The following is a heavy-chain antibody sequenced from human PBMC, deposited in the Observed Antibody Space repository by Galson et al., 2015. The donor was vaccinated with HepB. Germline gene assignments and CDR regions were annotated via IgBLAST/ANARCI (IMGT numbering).Heavy chain of an antibody. CDR2: IIPIFGTA. CDR3: ARLDTAMVSPHYYYYYMDV. D-gene: IGHD5-18*01. CDR1: GGTFSSYA. V-gene: IGHV1-69*13. Sequence: SVKVSCKASGGTFSSYAISWVRQAPGQGLEWMGGIIPIFGTANYAQKFQGRVTITADESTSTAYMELSSLGSEDTAVYYCARLDTAMVSPHYYYYYMDVWGKGTTVTVSS. J-gene: IGHJ6*03.